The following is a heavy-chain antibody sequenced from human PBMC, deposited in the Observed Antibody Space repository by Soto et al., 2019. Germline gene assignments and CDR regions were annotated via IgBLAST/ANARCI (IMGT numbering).Heavy chain of an antibody. V-gene: IGHV1-46*03. Sequence: ASVKVSCKASGYTFTSYYMHWVRQAPGQGLEWMGIINPSGGSTSYAQKFQGRVTMTRDTSTSTVYMELSSLRSEDTAVYYCARGLMTTVTTGVSFLNYWGQGTLVTVSS. CDR3: ARGLMTTVTTGVSFLNY. D-gene: IGHD4-17*01. CDR1: GYTFTSYY. J-gene: IGHJ4*02. CDR2: INPSGGST.